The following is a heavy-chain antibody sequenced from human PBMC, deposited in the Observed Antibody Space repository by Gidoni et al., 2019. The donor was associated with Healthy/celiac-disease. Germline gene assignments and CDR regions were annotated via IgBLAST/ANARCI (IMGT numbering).Heavy chain of an antibody. CDR2: INHSGST. V-gene: IGHV4-34*01. CDR1: GGSFSGYY. J-gene: IGHJ4*02. CDR3: ARGPLHTSSVDY. Sequence: QVQLQQAGAGLCKPSEPLSLTCAVYGGSFSGYYWSLIRQPPGKGLEWIGEINHSGSTNYNPSLKSRVSMSVDTSKNQFSLKLSSVTAADTAVYYCARGPLHTSSVDYWGQGTLVTVSS. D-gene: IGHD6-6*01.